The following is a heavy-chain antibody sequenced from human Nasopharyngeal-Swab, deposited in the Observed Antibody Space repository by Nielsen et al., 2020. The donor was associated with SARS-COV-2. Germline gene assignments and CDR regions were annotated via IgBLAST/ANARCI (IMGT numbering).Heavy chain of an antibody. CDR2: ISSSGGTI. D-gene: IGHD6-6*01. J-gene: IGHJ5*02. V-gene: IGHV3-11*01. CDR3: ARELYSSSSGIGYNWFDP. CDR1: GFTFSDYY. Sequence: GGSLRLSCTASGFTFSDYYMNWIRQAPGKGLEWVSYISSSGGTIYYADSVKGRFIISRDNSKNTLYLQMDSLRAEDTAVYYCARELYSSSSGIGYNWFDPWGQGTLVTVSS.